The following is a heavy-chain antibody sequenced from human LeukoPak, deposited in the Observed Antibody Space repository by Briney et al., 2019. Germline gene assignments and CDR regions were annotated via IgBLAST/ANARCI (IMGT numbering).Heavy chain of an antibody. CDR2: INPNSGGT. CDR3: ARDYGSSIDY. CDR1: GYTFTSYG. Sequence: ASVKVSCKASGYTFTSYGISWVRQAPGQGLEWMGWINPNSGGTNYAQKFQGRVTMTRDTSISTAYMELSRLRSDDTAVYYCARDYGSSIDYWGQGTLVTVSS. V-gene: IGHV1-2*02. J-gene: IGHJ4*02. D-gene: IGHD6-13*01.